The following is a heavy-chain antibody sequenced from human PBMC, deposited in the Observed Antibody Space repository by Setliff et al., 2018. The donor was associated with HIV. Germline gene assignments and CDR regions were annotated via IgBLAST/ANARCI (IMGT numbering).Heavy chain of an antibody. D-gene: IGHD3-9*01. V-gene: IGHV1-69*13. CDR3: AIGSDWPRWYFHL. CDR1: GGTFGSYA. CDR2: FIPLFKRA. J-gene: IGHJ2*01. Sequence: SVKVSCKASGGTFGSYAVNWVRQAPGQGPEWMGSFIPLFKRANYAQRFQDRLTISADDSPNVAYMELIRLTSQDTATYYCAIGSDWPRWYFHLWGRGTLVTVSS.